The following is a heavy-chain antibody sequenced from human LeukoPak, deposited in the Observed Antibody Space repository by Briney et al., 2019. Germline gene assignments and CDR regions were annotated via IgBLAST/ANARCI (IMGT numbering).Heavy chain of an antibody. J-gene: IGHJ4*02. CDR3: ARGGSRGSTSQIFDF. V-gene: IGHV4-4*02. Sequence: SGTLSLTCTVSGDSINSLDLWSWVRQPPGQGLEWIGEMYLSGTTHSNPSVKSRVTISIDKSENQFFLNLSSVTAADTAVYYCARGGSRGSTSQIFDFWGQGTLVTVSS. D-gene: IGHD3-16*01. CDR2: MYLSGTT. CDR1: GDSINSLDL.